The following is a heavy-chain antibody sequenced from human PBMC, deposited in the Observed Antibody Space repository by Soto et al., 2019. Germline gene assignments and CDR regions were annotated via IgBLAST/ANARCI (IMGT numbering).Heavy chain of an antibody. CDR3: IVGYSSFLFDY. J-gene: IGHJ4*02. D-gene: IGHD6-13*01. V-gene: IGHV3-7*05. CDR2: IKQDGSEK. CDR1: GFTFSSYW. Sequence: GVSLRLSCAASGFTFSSYWMSWVRQAPGKGLEWVANIKQDGSEKYYVDSVKGRFTISRDNAKNSLYLQMNSLRAEDTAVYYCIVGYSSFLFDYWGQGTLVTVSS.